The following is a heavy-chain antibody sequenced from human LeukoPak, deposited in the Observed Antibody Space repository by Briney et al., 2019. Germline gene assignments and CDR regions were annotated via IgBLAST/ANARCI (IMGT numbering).Heavy chain of an antibody. J-gene: IGHJ4*02. CDR1: GFTFSSYW. Sequence: GGSLRLSCAASGFTFSSYWMHWVRQAPGKGLVWVSRINSDGSSTSYADSVKGRFTISRDNAKNSLYLQMNSLRAEDTAVYYCARDTGDYNNYSWYFDYWGQGTLVTVSS. D-gene: IGHD4-11*01. V-gene: IGHV3-74*01. CDR3: ARDTGDYNNYSWYFDY. CDR2: INSDGSST.